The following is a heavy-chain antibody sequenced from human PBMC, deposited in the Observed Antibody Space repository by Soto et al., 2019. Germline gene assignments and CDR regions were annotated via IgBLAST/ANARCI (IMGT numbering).Heavy chain of an antibody. D-gene: IGHD3-10*01. CDR3: ARPVGDTMVREDYFDY. V-gene: IGHV4-39*01. Sequence: SETLSLTCTVSGGSISSGGYYCSWIRQHPGKGLEWIGSIYYSGSTYYNPSLKSRVTISVDTSKNQFSLKLSSVTAADTAVYYCARPVGDTMVREDYFDYWGQGTLVTVPS. CDR1: GGSISSGGYY. J-gene: IGHJ4*02. CDR2: IYYSGST.